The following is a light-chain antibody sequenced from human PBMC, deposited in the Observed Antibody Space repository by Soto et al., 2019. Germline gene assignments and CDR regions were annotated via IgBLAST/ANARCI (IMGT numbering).Light chain of an antibody. CDR3: QQYERYPMT. V-gene: IGKV1-5*03. CDR2: KAS. CDR1: QSISPW. Sequence: DSQMTQFPSTMSASVGDRVTITCRASQSISPWLACYQQKPGKAPKILISKASTLQSGVPPRFSGSGAGTEFTLTISSLQPDDFATYYRQQYERYPMTVGGGTKVEIK. J-gene: IGKJ4*01.